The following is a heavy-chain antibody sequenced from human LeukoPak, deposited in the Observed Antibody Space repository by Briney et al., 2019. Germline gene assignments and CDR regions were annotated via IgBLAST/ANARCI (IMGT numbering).Heavy chain of an antibody. CDR1: GGSISSYY. CDR2: IYYSGST. CDR3: ARAQHGGYSYGFDY. J-gene: IGHJ4*02. Sequence: PSETLSLTCTVSGGSISSYYWSWIRQPPGKGLEWIGYIYYSGSTNYNPSLKSRVTISVDTSKNQFSLKLSSVTAADTAVYYCARAQHGGYSYGFDYWGQGTLVTVSS. D-gene: IGHD5-18*01. V-gene: IGHV4-59*08.